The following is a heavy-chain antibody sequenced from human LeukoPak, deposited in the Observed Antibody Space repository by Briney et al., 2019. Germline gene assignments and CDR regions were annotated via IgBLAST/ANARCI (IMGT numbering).Heavy chain of an antibody. CDR2: ISYDGSNK. CDR3: AKLPREGVGY. V-gene: IGHV3-30*18. Sequence: GSLRLSCAASGFTFSSYGMHWVRQPPGKGLEWVAVISYDGSNKYYADSVKGRFTISRDNSKNTLYLQMNSLRAEDTAVYYCAKLPREGVGYWGQGTLITVSS. J-gene: IGHJ4*02. CDR1: GFTFSSYG. D-gene: IGHD3-10*01.